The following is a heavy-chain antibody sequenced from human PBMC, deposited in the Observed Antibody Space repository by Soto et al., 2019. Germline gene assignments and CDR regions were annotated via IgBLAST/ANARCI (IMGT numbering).Heavy chain of an antibody. J-gene: IGHJ4*02. CDR1: GFTFSSYA. V-gene: IGHV3-23*01. Sequence: PGGSLRLSCAASGFTFSSYAMSWVRQAPGKGLEWVSAISGSGGSTYYADSVKGRFTISRDNSKNTLYLQMNSLRAEDTAVYYCAKRRGGYDSSGYQFDYWGQGTLVTVSS. CDR2: ISGSGGST. CDR3: AKRRGGYDSSGYQFDY. D-gene: IGHD3-22*01.